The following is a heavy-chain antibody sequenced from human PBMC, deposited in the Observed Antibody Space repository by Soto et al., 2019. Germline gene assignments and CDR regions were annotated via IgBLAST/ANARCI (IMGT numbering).Heavy chain of an antibody. CDR2: IYYSGNT. J-gene: IGHJ3*02. Sequence: SETLSLTCTVSGGSISSSSYYWGWIRQPPGKGLEWIGSIYYSGNTYYKPSLKSRVTISVDTAKNQLSLKLSSVTAADTAVYYCARQYYYDSSGYYQTTYAFDIWGQGTMVTVSS. CDR3: ARQYYYDSSGYYQTTYAFDI. D-gene: IGHD3-22*01. CDR1: GGSISSSSYY. V-gene: IGHV4-39*01.